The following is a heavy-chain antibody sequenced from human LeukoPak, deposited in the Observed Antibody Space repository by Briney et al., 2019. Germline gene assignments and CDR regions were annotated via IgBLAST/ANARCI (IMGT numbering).Heavy chain of an antibody. Sequence: ASVKVSCKASGYTFTGYYMHWVPRAPGQGVEWLGWINLNSGGTNYAQKFQGRVTMTRDTSNSTAYMELSRLRSDDTAVYYCARVTGEAYYDFWSGYYGPLPFDYWGQGTLVTVSS. CDR3: ARVTGEAYYDFWSGYYGPLPFDY. V-gene: IGHV1-2*02. CDR2: INLNSGGT. CDR1: GYTFTGYY. D-gene: IGHD3-3*01. J-gene: IGHJ4*02.